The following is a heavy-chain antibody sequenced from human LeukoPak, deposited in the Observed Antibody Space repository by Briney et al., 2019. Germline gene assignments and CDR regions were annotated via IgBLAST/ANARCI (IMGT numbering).Heavy chain of an antibody. J-gene: IGHJ4*02. CDR1: GFTLSNHW. V-gene: IGHV3-7*01. CDR3: VRGSDS. Sequence: GGSLRLSCAAPGFTLSNHWMNWVRQAPGKGLEWAANISPDGIDKYYVDSVRGRFTISRDNAKNSLYLQMSSLRAEDTAVYYCVRGSDSWGQGTLVTVSS. CDR2: ISPDGIDK.